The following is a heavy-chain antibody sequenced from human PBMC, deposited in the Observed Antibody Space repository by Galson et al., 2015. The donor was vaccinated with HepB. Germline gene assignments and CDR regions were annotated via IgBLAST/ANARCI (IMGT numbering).Heavy chain of an antibody. CDR3: ATRSTVVTGGAFDI. CDR1: GFTFSSYA. V-gene: IGHV3-23*01. D-gene: IGHD4-23*01. J-gene: IGHJ3*02. CDR2: ISGSGGST. Sequence: SLRLSCAASGFTFSSYAMRWVRQAPGKGLEWVSGISGSGGSTHSADSVKGRFTISRDNSKNTLYLQMNSLRAEDTAVYYCATRSTVVTGGAFDIWGQGTMVIVSS.